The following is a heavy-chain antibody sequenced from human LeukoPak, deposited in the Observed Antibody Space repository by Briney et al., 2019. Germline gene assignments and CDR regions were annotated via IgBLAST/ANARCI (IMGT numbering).Heavy chain of an antibody. V-gene: IGHV3-49*04. CDR3: TRDEVFWSGPIFDY. J-gene: IGHJ4*02. CDR1: GFTFVDYG. D-gene: IGHD3-3*01. Sequence: GRSLRLSCTTSGFTFVDYGLSWVRQAPGKGLEWVGLIKSRAYGGTSEYAASVKGRFTISRDDSKNIAYLQMNSLKTEDTAVYYCTRDEVFWSGPIFDYWGQGTLVTVSS. CDR2: IKSRAYGGTS.